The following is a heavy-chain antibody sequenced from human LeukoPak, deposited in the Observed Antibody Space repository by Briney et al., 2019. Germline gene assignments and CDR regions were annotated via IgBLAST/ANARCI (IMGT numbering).Heavy chain of an antibody. J-gene: IGHJ4*02. Sequence: GGSLRLSCAASGFSFSNSGMHWVRQAPGKGLEWVAGVWFGESSQSYSDSVKGRFTISRDNSKNTVWLEMNSLRVEDTAVYYCAKGGRDTSKYYFDYWGQGTQVTVSS. CDR3: AKGGRDTSKYYFDY. CDR2: VWFGESSQ. V-gene: IGHV3-30*02. CDR1: GFSFSNSG. D-gene: IGHD1-26*01.